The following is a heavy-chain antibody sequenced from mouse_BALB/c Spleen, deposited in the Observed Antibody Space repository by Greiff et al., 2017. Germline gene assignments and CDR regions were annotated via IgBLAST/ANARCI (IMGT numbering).Heavy chain of an antibody. V-gene: IGHV3-2*02. Sequence: EVQLQESGPGLVKPSQSLSLTCTVTGYSITSDYAWNWIRQFPGNKLEWMGYISYSGSTSYNPSLKSRISITRDTSKNQFFLQLNSVTTEDTATYYCAIYDYDGGWYFDVWGAGTTVTVSS. J-gene: IGHJ1*01. D-gene: IGHD2-4*01. CDR3: AIYDYDGGWYFDV. CDR1: GYSITSDYA. CDR2: ISYSGST.